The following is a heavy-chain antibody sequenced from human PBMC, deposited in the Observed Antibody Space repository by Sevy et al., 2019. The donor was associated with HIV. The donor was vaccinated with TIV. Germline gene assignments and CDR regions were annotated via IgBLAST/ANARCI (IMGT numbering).Heavy chain of an antibody. D-gene: IGHD2-15*01. V-gene: IGHV3-30*02. Sequence: GGSLRLSCAASAFTFSSYNMNWVRQAPGKGLEWVAFIRYDGSNKYYADSVKGRFTISRDNSKNTLYLQMNSLRAEDTAVYYCATDIVVVVAATPPFDYWGQGTLVTVSS. CDR3: ATDIVVVVAATPPFDY. CDR1: AFTFSSYN. J-gene: IGHJ4*02. CDR2: IRYDGSNK.